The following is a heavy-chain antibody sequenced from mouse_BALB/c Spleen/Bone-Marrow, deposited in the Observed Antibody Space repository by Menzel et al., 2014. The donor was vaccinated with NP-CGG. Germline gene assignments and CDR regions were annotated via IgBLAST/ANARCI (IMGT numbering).Heavy chain of an antibody. CDR1: GDSITSGY. V-gene: IGHV3-8*02. J-gene: IGHJ2*01. CDR3: TRDYYGP. Sequence: EVQLVESGPSLVKPSQTLSLTCSVTGDSITSGYWNWIRKLPGNKLEYMGYISYSGNTYYNPSLISRISITRDTSKNQYYLQLNSVTTEDTATYYCTRDYYGPWGQGTTLTVSS. D-gene: IGHD1-2*01. CDR2: ISYSGNT.